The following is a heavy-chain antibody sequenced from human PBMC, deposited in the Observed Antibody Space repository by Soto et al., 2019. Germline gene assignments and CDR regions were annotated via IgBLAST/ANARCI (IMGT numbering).Heavy chain of an antibody. CDR1: GGSISSSSYY. V-gene: IGHV4-39*01. J-gene: IGHJ4*02. CDR2: IYYSGST. D-gene: IGHD1-26*01. CDR3: ARRVSGSYFHY. Sequence: SETLSLTCTVSGGSISSSSYYWGWIRQPPGKGLEWIGNIYYSGSTYYNPSLKSRLTISVDTSKNQFSLNLSSVTAADTAVYYCARRVSGSYFHYWGQGTLVTV.